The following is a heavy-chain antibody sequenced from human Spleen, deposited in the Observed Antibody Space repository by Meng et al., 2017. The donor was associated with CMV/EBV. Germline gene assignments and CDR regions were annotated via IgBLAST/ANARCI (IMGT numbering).Heavy chain of an antibody. J-gene: IGHJ4*02. CDR3: AREGHYDNTGYYSPSLHY. Sequence: GESLKISCAASGFTLSNFWTSWVRQAPGKGLEWLAKIGLDGTERDYVDSLKGRITISKDNAKSSLYLQMNSLRVEDTAVYYCAREGHYDNTGYYSPSLHYWGQGTLVTVSS. V-gene: IGHV3-7*03. CDR1: GFTLSNFW. CDR2: IGLDGTER. D-gene: IGHD3-22*01.